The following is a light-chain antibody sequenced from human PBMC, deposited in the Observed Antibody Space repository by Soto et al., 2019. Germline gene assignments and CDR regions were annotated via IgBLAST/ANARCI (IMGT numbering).Light chain of an antibody. J-gene: IGLJ1*01. V-gene: IGLV2-23*03. Sequence: QSALTQPASVSGSPGQSITLSCTGTSSDVGSYNLVSWYQQHPGKAPKLMIYEGNKRPSGVSNRSSGSKSGNTASLTISGLQAEDEADYYCCSFAGSNTFVFGTGTKVTVL. CDR1: SSDVGSYNL. CDR3: CSFAGSNTFV. CDR2: EGN.